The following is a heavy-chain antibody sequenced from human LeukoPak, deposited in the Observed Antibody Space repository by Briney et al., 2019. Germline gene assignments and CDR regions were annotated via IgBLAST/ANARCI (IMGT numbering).Heavy chain of an antibody. CDR1: GGSFSGYY. CDR2: INHSGST. D-gene: IGHD2-15*01. J-gene: IGHJ3*02. Sequence: SETLSLTCAVYGGSFSGYYWSWIRQPPGKGLEWIGEINHSGSTNYNPSLKSRVTISVDTSKNQFPLKLSSVTAADTAVYYCAGLVVVAATSAFDIWGQGTMVTVSS. V-gene: IGHV4-34*01. CDR3: AGLVVVAATSAFDI.